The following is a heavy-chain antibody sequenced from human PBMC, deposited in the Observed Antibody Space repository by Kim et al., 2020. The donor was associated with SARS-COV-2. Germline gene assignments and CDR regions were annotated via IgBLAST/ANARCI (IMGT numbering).Heavy chain of an antibody. CDR3: AAEPRWRNNWFDP. V-gene: IGHV1-3*01. D-gene: IGHD6-13*01. Sequence: ASVKVSCKASGYTFTSYAMHWVRQAPGQRLEWMGWINAGNGNTKYSQKFQGRVTITRDTSASTAYMELSSLRSEDTAVYYCAAEPRWRNNWFDPWGQGTLVTVSS. CDR2: INAGNGNT. CDR1: GYTFTSYA. J-gene: IGHJ5*02.